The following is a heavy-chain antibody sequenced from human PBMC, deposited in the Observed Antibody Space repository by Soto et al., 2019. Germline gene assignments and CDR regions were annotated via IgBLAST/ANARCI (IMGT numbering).Heavy chain of an antibody. CDR2: IYASGST. CDR3: ARGGMVIIPTATAFDY. Sequence: PSETLSLTCTASGGSISTYYWSWIRQPAGKGLEWIGRIYASGSTNYNPSLKSRVTMSVATSKNQFSLKLSSVTAADTAVYYCARGGMVIIPTATAFDYWGQGTLVTVSS. CDR1: GGSISTYY. D-gene: IGHD2-2*01. V-gene: IGHV4-4*07. J-gene: IGHJ4*02.